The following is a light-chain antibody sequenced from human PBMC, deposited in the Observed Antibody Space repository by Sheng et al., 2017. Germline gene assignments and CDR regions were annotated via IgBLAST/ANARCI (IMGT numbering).Light chain of an antibody. CDR2: TNN. CDR3: LSYDNSLSGV. CDR1: SSNIGAGYD. Sequence: QSVLTQPPSVSGAPGQRVTIACTGSSSNIGAGYDVHWYQQLPGTAPKLLISTNNNRPSGVPDRFSVSRSGTSASLAITGLQADDEADYYCLSYDNSLSGVFGTGTKVTVL. V-gene: IGLV1-40*01. J-gene: IGLJ1*01.